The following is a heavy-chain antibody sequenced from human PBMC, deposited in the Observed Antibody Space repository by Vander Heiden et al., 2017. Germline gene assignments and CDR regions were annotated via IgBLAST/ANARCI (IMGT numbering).Heavy chain of an antibody. J-gene: IGHJ6*02. CDR3: ARGTGGHYYYYYGMDV. D-gene: IGHD3-10*01. Sequence: EVQLVESGGGLIQPGGSVRLSWSASGFTVSGNYMGWVRQAAGKGLEWVSVIESGGSTYYADSVKGRFTISRDNSKNTLYLQMNSLRAEDTAVYYCARGTGGHYYYYYGMDVWGQGTTVTVSS. CDR1: GFTVSGNY. CDR2: IESGGST. V-gene: IGHV3-53*01.